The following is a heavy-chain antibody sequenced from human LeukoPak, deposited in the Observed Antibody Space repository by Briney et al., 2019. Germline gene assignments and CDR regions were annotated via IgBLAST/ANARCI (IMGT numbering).Heavy chain of an antibody. CDR3: ARGRGYSYGYYFDY. V-gene: IGHV3-21*01. CDR2: ISSSSSYI. Sequence: GGCLRVFCAASGFTFSSYSMNWVRQAPGKGLEWVSSISSSSSYIYYADSVKGRFTISRDNAKNSLYLQMNSLRAEDTAVYYCARGRGYSYGYYFDYWGQGTLVTVSP. CDR1: GFTFSSYS. D-gene: IGHD5-18*01. J-gene: IGHJ4*02.